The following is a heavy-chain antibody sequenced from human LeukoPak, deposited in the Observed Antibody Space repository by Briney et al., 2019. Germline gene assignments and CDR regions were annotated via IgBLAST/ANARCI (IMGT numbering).Heavy chain of an antibody. CDR1: GFTFSSYS. V-gene: IGHV3-21*01. J-gene: IGHJ4*02. CDR2: ISSSSSYI. D-gene: IGHD4-17*01. CDR3: ARDYDGDYEYYFDY. Sequence: NPGVSLRRSCAASGFTFSSYSMNRVRQAPGKGLEWVSSISSSSSYIYYADSVKGRFTISRDNAKNSLYLQMNSLRAEDTAVYYCARDYDGDYEYYFDYWGQGTLVTVSS.